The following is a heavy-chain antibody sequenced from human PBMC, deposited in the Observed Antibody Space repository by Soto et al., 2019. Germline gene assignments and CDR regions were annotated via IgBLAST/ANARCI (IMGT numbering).Heavy chain of an antibody. Sequence: VGSLRLSCAASGFTFSNYAIRWVRQAPGKGLEWVSSITGSGDTTYYADSVKGRFTISRDKSKNTVYLQMNSLRAEDTAVYYCARVGPYDSRSYMLRYNWFDPWGQGTLVTVSS. D-gene: IGHD3-10*01. CDR2: ITGSGDTT. J-gene: IGHJ5*02. CDR1: GFTFSNYA. V-gene: IGHV3-23*01. CDR3: ARVGPYDSRSYMLRYNWFDP.